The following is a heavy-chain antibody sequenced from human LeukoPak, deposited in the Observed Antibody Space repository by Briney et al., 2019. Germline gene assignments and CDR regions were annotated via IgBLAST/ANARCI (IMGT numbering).Heavy chain of an antibody. D-gene: IGHD6-19*01. V-gene: IGHV3-7*01. CDR3: ARRSAVAGTLDY. J-gene: IGHJ4*02. CDR2: IKQDGSEK. Sequence: GGSLRPSCAASGFTLSSYWMSWVRQAPGKGLEWVANIKQDGSEKYYVDSVKGRFTISRDNAKNTLYLQMNSLRAEDTAVYYCARRSAVAGTLDYWGQGTPVTVSS. CDR1: GFTLSSYW.